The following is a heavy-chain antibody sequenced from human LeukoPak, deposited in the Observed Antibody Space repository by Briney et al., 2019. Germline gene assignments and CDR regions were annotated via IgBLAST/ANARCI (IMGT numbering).Heavy chain of an antibody. Sequence: ASLTLSCKASGFTLTDYINGGRPDPRQGRQWMGWIKPNSGGTDYTQKFQGRVTINRDTSISTFYMELSSLRSDDTAVYYCARADSVPAGDYHYWYMDVWGKGTTVTVSS. V-gene: IGHV1-2*02. CDR1: GFTLTDY. D-gene: IGHD2-2*01. J-gene: IGHJ6*03. CDR2: IKPNSGGT. CDR3: ARADSVPAGDYHYWYMDV.